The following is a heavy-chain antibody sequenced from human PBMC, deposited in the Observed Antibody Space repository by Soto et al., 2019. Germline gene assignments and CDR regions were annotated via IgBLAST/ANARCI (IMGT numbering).Heavy chain of an antibody. V-gene: IGHV1-69*01. CDR1: GGTFSTYA. D-gene: IGHD1-26*01. CDR3: AADVGASARTFDY. CDR2: IIPIFGTA. J-gene: IGHJ4*02. Sequence: QVQLVQSGAEVKKPGSSVKVSCKASGGTFSTYAISWVRQAPGQGLEWMGGIIPIFGTANYAQKFQGRVTITAVESTSTAYMELSSLASEDTAVYFCAADVGASARTFDYWGQGTLVTVSS.